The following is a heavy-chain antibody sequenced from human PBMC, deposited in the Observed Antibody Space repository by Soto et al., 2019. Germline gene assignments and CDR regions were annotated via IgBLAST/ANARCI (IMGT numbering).Heavy chain of an antibody. V-gene: IGHV1-18*01. CDR1: GYTFTNYG. D-gene: IGHD4-17*01. J-gene: IGHJ3*02. Sequence: QVQLVQSGAEMGQPGASVKVSCKASGYTFTNYGITWVRQAPGQGLEWMGWISAYNGNTNYEQKFQDRVTMTTDTSTSTADMEVRSLRYDDAAVYYCAIDTTVGSDALDIWGQGTMVTVSS. CDR2: ISAYNGNT. CDR3: AIDTTVGSDALDI.